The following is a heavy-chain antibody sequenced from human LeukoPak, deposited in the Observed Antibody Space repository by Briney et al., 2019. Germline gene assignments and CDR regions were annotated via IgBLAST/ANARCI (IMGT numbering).Heavy chain of an antibody. Sequence: SETLSLTCTVSGGSISSSSYHWGWIRQPPGKGLEWIGSIYYSGSTYYNPSLKSRVTISVDTSKNQFSLRLSSVTAAATAVYYCARFGPPNCSGGSCLFDYWGQGTLVTVSS. CDR1: GGSISSSSYH. D-gene: IGHD2-15*01. CDR3: ARFGPPNCSGGSCLFDY. CDR2: IYYSGST. J-gene: IGHJ4*02. V-gene: IGHV4-39*07.